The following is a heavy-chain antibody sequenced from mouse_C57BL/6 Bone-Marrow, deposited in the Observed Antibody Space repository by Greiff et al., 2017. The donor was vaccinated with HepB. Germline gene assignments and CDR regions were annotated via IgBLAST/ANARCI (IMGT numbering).Heavy chain of an antibody. D-gene: IGHD1-1*01. J-gene: IGHJ2*02. V-gene: IGHV14-3*01. CDR1: GFNIKNTY. CDR2: IDPANGNT. Sequence: EVQLVESVAELVRPGASVKLSCTASGFNIKNTYMHWVKQRPEQGLEWIGRIDPANGNTKYAPKFQGKATLTADTSSNTAYLQLSSLTSEDSAIYYCARWPTVVATPLDYWGQGTSLTVSS. CDR3: ARWPTVVATPLDY.